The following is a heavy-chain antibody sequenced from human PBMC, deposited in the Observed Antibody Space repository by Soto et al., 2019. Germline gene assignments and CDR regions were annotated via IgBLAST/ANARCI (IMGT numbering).Heavy chain of an antibody. Sequence: ETLSLTGAVSCYSISSGYYFGWIRHPPGKGLEWVSAISGSGGSTYYADSVKGRFTISRDNSKNTLYLQMNSLRAEDTAVYYCAKGALWAAGFDPWGQGTLVTVSS. D-gene: IGHD3-16*01. CDR1: CYSISSGYY. CDR3: AKGALWAAGFDP. J-gene: IGHJ5*02. V-gene: IGHV3-23*01. CDR2: ISGSGGST.